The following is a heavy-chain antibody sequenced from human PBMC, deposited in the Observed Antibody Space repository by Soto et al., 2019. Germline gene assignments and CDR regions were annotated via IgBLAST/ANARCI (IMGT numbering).Heavy chain of an antibody. CDR3: ARVPRAWDYSNYAYYYYYHMDV. J-gene: IGHJ6*03. CDR2: ISSDGSGT. Sequence: GGSLRLSCVASGFTFSSCAMHWVRQAPGKGPEYVSAISSDGSGTYYAASVKGRFSISRDNSKNTLFLQMGSLRAEDTAVYYCARVPRAWDYSNYAYYYYYHMDVWGKGTTVTVSS. CDR1: GFTFSSCA. V-gene: IGHV3-64*02. D-gene: IGHD4-4*01.